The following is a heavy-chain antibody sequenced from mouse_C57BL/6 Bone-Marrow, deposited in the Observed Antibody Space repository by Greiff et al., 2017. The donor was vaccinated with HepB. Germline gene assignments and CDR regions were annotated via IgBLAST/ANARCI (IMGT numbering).Heavy chain of an antibody. J-gene: IGHJ4*01. D-gene: IGHD1-1*01. Sequence: VQLQQPGAELVKPGASVKLSCKASGYTFTSYWMHWVKQRPGQGLEWIGMIHPNSGSTNYNEKFKSKATITVDKSSSTAYMQLSSLTSVDSAVYYCARRAPTVVATDYAMDYWGQGTSVTVSS. CDR3: ARRAPTVVATDYAMDY. V-gene: IGHV1-64*01. CDR2: IHPNSGST. CDR1: GYTFTSYW.